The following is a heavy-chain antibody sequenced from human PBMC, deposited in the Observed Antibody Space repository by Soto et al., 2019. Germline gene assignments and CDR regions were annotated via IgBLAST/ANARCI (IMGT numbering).Heavy chain of an antibody. CDR1: GFTFSSYA. J-gene: IGHJ4*02. CDR3: AKAHYDILTGYQKVYFDY. D-gene: IGHD3-9*01. CDR2: ISGSGGST. Sequence: GGSLRLSCAASGFTFSSYAMSWVRQAPGKGLEWVSAISGSGGSTHYADSVKGRFTISRDNSKNTLYLQMNSLRAEDTAVYYCAKAHYDILTGYQKVYFDYWGQGTLVTVSS. V-gene: IGHV3-23*01.